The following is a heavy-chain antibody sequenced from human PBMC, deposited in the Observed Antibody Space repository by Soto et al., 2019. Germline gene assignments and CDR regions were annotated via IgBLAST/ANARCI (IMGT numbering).Heavy chain of an antibody. D-gene: IGHD3-22*01. CDR2: ITHGGST. J-gene: IGHJ3*02. CDR3: ARPHYYDSSGYYHAAFDI. CDR1: CTSFSCYN. V-gene: IGHV4-34*01. Sequence: SETLSLTCAVYCTSFSCYNWNWLCPPPGKGLEWIGEITHGGSTNYNPSLKSRATISVDTSKNQFSLKLSSVTAADTAVYYCARPHYYDSSGYYHAAFDIWGQGTMVTVS.